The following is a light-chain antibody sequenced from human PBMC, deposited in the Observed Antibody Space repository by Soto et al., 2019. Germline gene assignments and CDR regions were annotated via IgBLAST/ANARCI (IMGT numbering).Light chain of an antibody. CDR1: QRVTSTY. J-gene: IGKJ5*01. CDR3: QQYVSPPIT. V-gene: IGKV3-20*01. Sequence: EIVLTQSPGTLSLSPGERATLSCKASQRVTSTYLGWYQQNPGQAPSLLIYGASTRATGIPDRFSGSGSGTDFTLAISRLMPEDFAVYYCQQYVSPPITFGQRTRLEIK. CDR2: GAS.